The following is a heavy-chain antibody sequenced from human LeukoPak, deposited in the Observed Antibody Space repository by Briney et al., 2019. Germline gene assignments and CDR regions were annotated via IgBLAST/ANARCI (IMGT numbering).Heavy chain of an antibody. Sequence: PGGSLRLSCAASGFTVSDYYMSWIRQAPGKGLEWVSYISSSGSTIYYADSVKGRVTISRDNTKNAQYLQKNSLRSEDTAAYYCARGPNLDTAMSALVYWGQGTLVTVSS. J-gene: IGHJ4*02. CDR1: GFTVSDYY. D-gene: IGHD5-18*01. CDR3: ARGPNLDTAMSALVY. CDR2: ISSSGSTI. V-gene: IGHV3-11*01.